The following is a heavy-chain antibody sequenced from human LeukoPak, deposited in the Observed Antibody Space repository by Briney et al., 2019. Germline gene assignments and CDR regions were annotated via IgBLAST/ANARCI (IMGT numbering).Heavy chain of an antibody. Sequence: SETLSLTCAVYGGSFSGYYWSWIRQPPGKGLEWIGEINHSGSTNYNPSLKSRVTISVDTSKNQFYLKLSSVTAADTAVYYCARETRSLEWLNDYWGQGTLVTVSS. V-gene: IGHV4-34*01. CDR1: GGSFSGYY. D-gene: IGHD3-3*01. CDR2: INHSGST. CDR3: ARETRSLEWLNDY. J-gene: IGHJ4*02.